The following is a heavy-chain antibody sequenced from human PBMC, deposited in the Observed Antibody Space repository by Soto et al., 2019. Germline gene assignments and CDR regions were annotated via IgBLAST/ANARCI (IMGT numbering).Heavy chain of an antibody. CDR2: INSDGSST. J-gene: IGHJ4*02. CDR1: GFTFSNYW. CDR3: ARDPAPIGWYDY. V-gene: IGHV3-74*03. D-gene: IGHD6-19*01. Sequence: PGGSLRLSCAASGFTFSNYWMHWVRQAPGKGLVWVSRINSDGSSTMYAGSVKGRFTIFRDNAKNTLYLQMNSLRAEDTAVYYCARDPAPIGWYDYWGQGTLVTVSS.